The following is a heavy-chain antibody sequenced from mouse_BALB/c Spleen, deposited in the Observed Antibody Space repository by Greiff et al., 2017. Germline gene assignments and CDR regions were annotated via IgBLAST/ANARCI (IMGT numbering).Heavy chain of an antibody. CDR1: GYAFTNYL. Sequence: QVQLQQSGAELVRPGTSVKVSCKASGYAFTNYLIEWVKQRPGQGLEWIGVINPGSGGTNYNEKFKGKATLTADKSSSTAYMQLSSLTSDDSAVYFCAREGRYDGAWFAYWGQGTLVTVSA. D-gene: IGHD2-14*01. CDR2: INPGSGGT. V-gene: IGHV1-54*01. J-gene: IGHJ3*01. CDR3: AREGRYDGAWFAY.